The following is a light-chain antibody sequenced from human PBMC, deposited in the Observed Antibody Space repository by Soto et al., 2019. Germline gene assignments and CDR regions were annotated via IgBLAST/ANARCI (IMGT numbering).Light chain of an antibody. J-gene: IGKJ1*01. CDR3: QQGYSTPPGT. CDR1: QDINNY. Sequence: DIQMTQSPSSLSASVGDRVTITCQASQDINNYLIWYQQKPWEAPKLLIYATSGLKRGVPSGFSGSGFGTDFTFTISIRQPEDFETYYCQQGYSTPPGTFGQGPRWIS. CDR2: ATS. V-gene: IGKV1-39*01.